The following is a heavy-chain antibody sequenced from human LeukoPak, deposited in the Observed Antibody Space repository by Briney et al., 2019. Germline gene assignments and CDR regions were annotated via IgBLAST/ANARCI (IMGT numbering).Heavy chain of an antibody. D-gene: IGHD3-16*01. J-gene: IGHJ4*02. CDR3: ARSLLGGAVDY. Sequence: SETLSLTCTVSGGSISSYYWSWIRQPPGKGLEWIGYIYYSGSTNYNPSLTRRGTISVDTSKNQFSLKLSSVPAADTAVYYCARSLLGGAVDYWGQGTLVTVSS. V-gene: IGHV4-59*01. CDR2: IYYSGST. CDR1: GGSISSYY.